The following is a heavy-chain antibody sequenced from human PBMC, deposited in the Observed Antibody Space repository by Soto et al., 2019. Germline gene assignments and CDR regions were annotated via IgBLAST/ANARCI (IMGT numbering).Heavy chain of an antibody. CDR1: GFPFSTYG. V-gene: IGHV3-33*01. Sequence: QVQLVASGGGVVQPGTSLRLSCAVSGFPFSTYGFHWVRQPPGQGLEWVAVIVSAGSAKYHAASVEGRFTISRDNSKDTLYLQMNSLRAEDTAVYYCARDDAFGNENGFDIWGQGTMVTVSS. J-gene: IGHJ3*02. CDR3: ARDDAFGNENGFDI. D-gene: IGHD1-1*01. CDR2: IVSAGSAK.